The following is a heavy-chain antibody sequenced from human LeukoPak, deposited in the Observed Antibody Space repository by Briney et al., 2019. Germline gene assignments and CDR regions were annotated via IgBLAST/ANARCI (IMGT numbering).Heavy chain of an antibody. J-gene: IGHJ6*02. D-gene: IGHD1-26*01. CDR1: GYSFSSYW. CDR3: ARPNRGGRSGNYYYGMDV. V-gene: IGHV5-51*01. CDR2: IYPDDSDT. Sequence: GESLKISCKASGYSFSSYWIAWVRQTPGKGLEWMGMIYPDDSDTRYNPSFQGQGTISVDKSTNTAYLRWRSLKVSDTATYYCARPNRGGRSGNYYYGMDVWGQGTTVTVSS.